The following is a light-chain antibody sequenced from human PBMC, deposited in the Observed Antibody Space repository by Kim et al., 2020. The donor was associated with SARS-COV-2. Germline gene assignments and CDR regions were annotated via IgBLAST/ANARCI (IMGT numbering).Light chain of an antibody. V-gene: IGLV3-1*01. CDR2: QGS. Sequence: SLAQGQTATITCSGDRLGNKYPCWYQQKSGQSPVMVICQGSKRPSGIPERFSGSKSGNTVTLTISGTQAMDEADYYCQAWDTSTAVFGGGTQLTVL. CDR3: QAWDTSTAV. CDR1: RLGNKY. J-gene: IGLJ2*01.